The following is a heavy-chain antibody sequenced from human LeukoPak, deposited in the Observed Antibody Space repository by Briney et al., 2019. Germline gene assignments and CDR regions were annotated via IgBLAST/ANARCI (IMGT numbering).Heavy chain of an antibody. V-gene: IGHV4-61*02. CDR1: GGSISSGSYY. J-gene: IGHJ4*02. CDR2: VDSSGST. Sequence: PSETLSLTCTVSGGSISSGSYYWSWIRQPAGNRLEWIGRVDSSGSTNYNPSLERRVTMSVDTSKKQFSLQLTPVTAGDTAVYYCARLKAHGYSYGSFFFDYWGQGTLVTVSS. D-gene: IGHD5-18*01. CDR3: ARLKAHGYSYGSFFFDY.